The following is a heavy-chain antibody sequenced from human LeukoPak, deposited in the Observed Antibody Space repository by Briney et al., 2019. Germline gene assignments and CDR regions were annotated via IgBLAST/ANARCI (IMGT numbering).Heavy chain of an antibody. CDR2: IRYDGSNK. D-gene: IGHD6-13*01. V-gene: IGHV3-30*02. Sequence: GESLRLSCAASGFTFSSYGMHWVRQAPGKGLEWVAFIRYDGSNKYYADSVKGRFTVSRDNSKNTLYLQMNSLRAEDTAVYYCAKDVEQQLVIDYWGQGTLVTVSS. J-gene: IGHJ4*02. CDR3: AKDVEQQLVIDY. CDR1: GFTFSSYG.